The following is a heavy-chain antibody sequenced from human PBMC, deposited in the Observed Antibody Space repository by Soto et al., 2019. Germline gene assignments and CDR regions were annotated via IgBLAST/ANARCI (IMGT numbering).Heavy chain of an antibody. CDR2: IYPGDSDT. CDR1: GYSFTSYW. CDR3: ARTSAAGKYYYGMDV. V-gene: IGHV5-51*01. Sequence: PGESLKISCKGSGYSFTSYWIGWVRQMPGKGLEWMGIIYPGDSDTRYSPSFRGQVTISADKSISTAYLQWSSLMASDTAMYYCARTSAAGKYYYGMDVWGQGTTVTVSS. D-gene: IGHD6-13*01. J-gene: IGHJ6*02.